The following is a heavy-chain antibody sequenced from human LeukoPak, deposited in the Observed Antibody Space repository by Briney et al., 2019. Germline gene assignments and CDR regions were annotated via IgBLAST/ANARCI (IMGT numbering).Heavy chain of an antibody. CDR2: ISSSSSYI. CDR1: GFTFSSYS. J-gene: IGHJ4*02. CDR3: ARCAVAGNEDYFDY. Sequence: GGSLRLSCAASGFTFSSYSMNWVRQAPGKGLEWVSSISSSSSYIYYADSVKGRFIISRDNAKNSLYLQMNSLRAEDTAVYYCARCAVAGNEDYFDYWGQGTLVTVSS. D-gene: IGHD6-19*01. V-gene: IGHV3-21*01.